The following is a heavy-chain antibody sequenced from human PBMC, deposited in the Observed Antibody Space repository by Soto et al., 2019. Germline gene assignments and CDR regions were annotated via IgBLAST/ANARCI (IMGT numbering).Heavy chain of an antibody. Sequence: ASVKVSCKASGYTFTSYAMHCARQAPGPRLEWMGWINAGNGNTKYSQKFQGRVTITRDTSASTAYMELSSLRSEDTAVYYCARTAVAGPLGYWGQGTLVTVSS. CDR2: INAGNGNT. V-gene: IGHV1-3*01. CDR3: ARTAVAGPLGY. D-gene: IGHD6-19*01. CDR1: GYTFTSYA. J-gene: IGHJ4*02.